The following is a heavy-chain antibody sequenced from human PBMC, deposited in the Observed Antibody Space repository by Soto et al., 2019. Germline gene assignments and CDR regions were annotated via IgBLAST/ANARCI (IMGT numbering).Heavy chain of an antibody. Sequence: EVQLLESGGGLVQPGGSLRLSCAASGFTFGANAMSWVRQAPGKGLEWVSGLSNTGRSTHYADSVKGRFTISRDNSENTVYLQMNSLRAEDTAVYYCAKELGATKGPSDYWGQGTLVTVSS. V-gene: IGHV3-23*01. CDR3: AKELGATKGPSDY. D-gene: IGHD1-26*01. CDR1: GFTFGANA. CDR2: LSNTGRST. J-gene: IGHJ4*02.